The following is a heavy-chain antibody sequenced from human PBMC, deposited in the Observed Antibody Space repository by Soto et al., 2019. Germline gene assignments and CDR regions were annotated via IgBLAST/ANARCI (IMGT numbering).Heavy chain of an antibody. D-gene: IGHD6-13*01. CDR2: MNPNSGNT. CDR1: GYTFTSYD. Sequence: ASVKVSCKASGYTFTSYDINWVRQATGQGLEWMGWMNPNSGNTGYAQRFQGRVTMTRNTSISTAYMELSSLRSEDTAVYYCARVEDSSSWFNWFDPWRQGTLVTVSS. CDR3: ARVEDSSSWFNWFDP. J-gene: IGHJ5*02. V-gene: IGHV1-8*01.